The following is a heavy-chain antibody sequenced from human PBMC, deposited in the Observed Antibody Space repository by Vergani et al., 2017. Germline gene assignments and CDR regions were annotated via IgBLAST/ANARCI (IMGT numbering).Heavy chain of an antibody. D-gene: IGHD2-15*01. J-gene: IGHJ4*02. CDR3: AKEYGSGGSCYYLY. V-gene: IGHV3-23*04. CDR1: GFTVSSNY. Sequence: EVQLVESGGGLVQPGGSLRLSCAASGFTVSSNYMSWVRQAPGKGLEWVSAISGSGGSTYYADSVKGRFTSSRDNSKNTLYLQMNSLRAEDTAVYDCAKEYGSGGSCYYLYWGQGTLVTVSS. CDR2: ISGSGGST.